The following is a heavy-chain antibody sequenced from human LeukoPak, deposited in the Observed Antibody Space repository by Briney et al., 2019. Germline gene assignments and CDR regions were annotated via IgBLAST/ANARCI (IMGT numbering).Heavy chain of an antibody. CDR2: IYYSGST. D-gene: IGHD3-22*01. CDR3: ASTYDSSGRYDY. CDR1: GGSISSGGYY. V-gene: IGHV4-31*03. J-gene: IGHJ4*02. Sequence: PSQTLSLTCTVSGGSISSGGYYWRWMRQHPGKGLGWIGYIYYSGSTYYNPSLKSRVTISVDTSKSQFSLKLSSVTAADTAVYYCASTYDSSGRYDYWGQGTLVTVSS.